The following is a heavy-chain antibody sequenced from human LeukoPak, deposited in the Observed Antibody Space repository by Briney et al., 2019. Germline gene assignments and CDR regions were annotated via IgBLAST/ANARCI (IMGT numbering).Heavy chain of an antibody. CDR1: GGTFSSYA. J-gene: IGHJ3*02. CDR3: AREAPYDSSGYYPSVDAFDI. CDR2: IIPIFGTA. Sequence: SVKVSCKASGGTFSSYAISWVRQAPGQGLEWMGGIIPIFGTANYAQKFQGRVTITADESTSTAYMELSSLRSEDTAVYYCAREAPYDSSGYYPSVDAFDIWGQGTMVTVSS. V-gene: IGHV1-69*13. D-gene: IGHD3-22*01.